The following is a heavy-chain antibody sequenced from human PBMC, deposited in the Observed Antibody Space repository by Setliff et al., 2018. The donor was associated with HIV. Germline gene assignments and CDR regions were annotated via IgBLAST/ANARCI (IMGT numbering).Heavy chain of an antibody. CDR1: GDSIGSNTFY. V-gene: IGHV4-39*01. CDR2: INHSGNT. J-gene: IGHJ4*02. CDR3: ARHRASSSGFPLDF. D-gene: IGHD6-6*01. Sequence: TSETLSLTCSVYGDSIGSNTFYWGWLRQPPGKEPEWIGSINHSGNTYCYPSLKSRVTMSVDTSKNQFSLRLSSVTATDTAVYYCARHRASSSGFPLDFWGQGILVTVSS.